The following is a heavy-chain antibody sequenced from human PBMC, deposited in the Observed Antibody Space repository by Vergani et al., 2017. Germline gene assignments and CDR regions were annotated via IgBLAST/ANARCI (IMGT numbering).Heavy chain of an antibody. V-gene: IGHV4-38-2*02. CDR1: GYSIGSGYY. CDR2: IYHGGRT. D-gene: IGHD3-16*01. J-gene: IGHJ4*02. CDR3: ARDPDEGGYFDY. Sequence: QVQLQESGPGLVKPSETLSLTCAVSGYSIGSGYYWDWIRQPPGKGLEWIGSIYHGGRTYYNPSLKSRVTISVDMSKNQFFLKLSSVTAADTAVYYCARDPDEGGYFDYWGQGTLVTVSS.